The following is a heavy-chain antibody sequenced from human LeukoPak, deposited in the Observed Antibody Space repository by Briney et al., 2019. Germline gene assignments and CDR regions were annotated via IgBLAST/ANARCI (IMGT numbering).Heavy chain of an antibody. D-gene: IGHD1-20*01. Sequence: PGGSLRLSCAASGFAFDDYGMSWVRQAPGKGLEWVSTISGSGGSTYYADSVKGRFTISRDNSKNTLYLQMNSLRAEDTAIYYCAKITVSWAYSGAFDIWGQGTMVTVSS. V-gene: IGHV3-23*01. J-gene: IGHJ3*02. CDR2: ISGSGGST. CDR1: GFAFDDYG. CDR3: AKITVSWAYSGAFDI.